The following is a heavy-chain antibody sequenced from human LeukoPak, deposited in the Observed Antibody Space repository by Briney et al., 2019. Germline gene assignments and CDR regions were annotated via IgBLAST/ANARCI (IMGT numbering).Heavy chain of an antibody. J-gene: IGHJ4*02. CDR1: GDSVSSDSYY. CDR3: ARDSRGYYDSSGYFDY. D-gene: IGHD3-22*01. CDR2: IYYSGTT. V-gene: IGHV4-61*03. Sequence: SETLSLTCTVSGDSVSSDSYYWSWIRQPPGKGLEWFAHIYYSGTTKYNPSLKSRVTIAVDTSKNHFSLKLSSVTAADTAVYYCARDSRGYYDSSGYFDYWGQGTLVTVSS.